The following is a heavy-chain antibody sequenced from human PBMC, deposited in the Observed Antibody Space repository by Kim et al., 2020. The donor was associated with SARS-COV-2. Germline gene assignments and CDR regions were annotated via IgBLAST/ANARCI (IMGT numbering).Heavy chain of an antibody. CDR1: GFTFSGYE. CDR3: ARTSPRGLIIMIRGVIIPPFDY. V-gene: IGHV3-48*03. J-gene: IGHJ4*02. CDR2: ISSSGSTI. D-gene: IGHD3-10*01. Sequence: GGSLRLSCAASGFTFSGYEMNWVRQAPGKGLEWVSYISSSGSTIYYADSVKGRFTISRDNAKNSLYLQMNSLRAEDTAVYYCARTSPRGLIIMIRGVIIPPFDYWGQGALVTVSS.